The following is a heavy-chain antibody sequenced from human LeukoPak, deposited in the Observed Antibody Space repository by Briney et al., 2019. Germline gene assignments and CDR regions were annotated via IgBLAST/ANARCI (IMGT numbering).Heavy chain of an antibody. J-gene: IGHJ4*02. CDR2: ISGNGGST. D-gene: IGHD3-3*01. CDR1: RFSFSNYA. CDR3: AKGGPFGVLTPYYFDY. V-gene: IGHV3-23*01. Sequence: GGSLRLSCAASRFSFSNYAMSWVRQAPGKGLEWVSTISGNGGSTYYADSVKGRFTISRDNSKNTLYLQMNSLRAEDTAVYYCAKGGPFGVLTPYYFDYWGQGTLVTVSS.